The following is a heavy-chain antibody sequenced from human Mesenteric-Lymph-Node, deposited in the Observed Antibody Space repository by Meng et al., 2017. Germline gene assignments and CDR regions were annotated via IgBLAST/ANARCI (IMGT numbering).Heavy chain of an antibody. D-gene: IGHD6-13*01. CDR3: ARAPRVFLAAAGTDFDY. V-gene: IGHV4-34*01. CDR1: GGSFSGYY. J-gene: IGHJ4*02. CDR2: INHSGST. Sequence: SETLSLTCAVYGGSFSGYYWSWIRQPPGKGLEWIGEINHSGSTNYNPSLKSRVTISVDTSKNQFSLKLSSVTAADTAVYYCARAPRVFLAAAGTDFDYWGQGTLVTVSS.